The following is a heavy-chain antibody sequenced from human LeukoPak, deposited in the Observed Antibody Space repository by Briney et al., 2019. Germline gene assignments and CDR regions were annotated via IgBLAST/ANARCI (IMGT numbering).Heavy chain of an antibody. CDR1: GFTFSSYA. J-gene: IGHJ4*02. Sequence: GGSLRLSCAASGFTFSSYAMSWVRQAPGKGLEWVSAISGSGGSTYCADSVKGRFTISRDNAKNSLYLQMNSLRAEDTAVYYCAREEGSYGFTARDYWGQGTLVTVSS. CDR3: AREEGSYGFTARDY. D-gene: IGHD4-17*01. V-gene: IGHV3-23*01. CDR2: ISGSGGST.